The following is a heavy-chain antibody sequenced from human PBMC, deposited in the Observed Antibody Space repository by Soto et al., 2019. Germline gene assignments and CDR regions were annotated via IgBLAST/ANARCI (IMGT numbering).Heavy chain of an antibody. CDR2: IWYDGSNK. Sequence: GGSLGLSCAASGFTFSSYGMHWVRQAPGKGLEWVVVIWYDGSNKYYADSVKGRFTISRDNSKNTLYLQMNSLRAEDTAVYYCARDLSITMIVVVPGYWGQGTLVTVSS. J-gene: IGHJ4*02. D-gene: IGHD3-22*01. CDR3: ARDLSITMIVVVPGY. CDR1: GFTFSSYG. V-gene: IGHV3-33*01.